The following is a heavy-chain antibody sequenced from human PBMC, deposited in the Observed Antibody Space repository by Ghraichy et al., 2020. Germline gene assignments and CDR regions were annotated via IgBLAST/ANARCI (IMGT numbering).Heavy chain of an antibody. CDR1: GFTFSSYW. Sequence: GALRLSCAASGFTFSSYWMHWVRQAPGKGLVWVSRINRDGSSTSYADSVKGRFTISRDNAKNTLYLQMNSLRAEDTAVYYCARDNHARGYSDYWGQGTLVTVSS. J-gene: IGHJ4*02. CDR3: ARDNHARGYSDY. D-gene: IGHD5-18*01. CDR2: INRDGSST. V-gene: IGHV3-74*01.